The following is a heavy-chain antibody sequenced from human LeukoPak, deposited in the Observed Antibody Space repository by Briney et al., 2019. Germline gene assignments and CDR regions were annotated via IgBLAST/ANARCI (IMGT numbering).Heavy chain of an antibody. V-gene: IGHV3-66*01. CDR3: VRVIGDVRCSGGSCYYFPKPNYWYFDL. J-gene: IGHJ2*01. CDR2: IYSGGST. D-gene: IGHD2-15*01. CDR1: GFTVSSNY. Sequence: GGSLRLSCAASGFTVSSNYMSWVRQAPGKGLEWVSVIYSGGSTYYADSVKGRFTISRDNAKNTLYLQMNSLRAEDTAVYYCVRVIGDVRCSGGSCYYFPKPNYWYFDLWGRGTLVTVSS.